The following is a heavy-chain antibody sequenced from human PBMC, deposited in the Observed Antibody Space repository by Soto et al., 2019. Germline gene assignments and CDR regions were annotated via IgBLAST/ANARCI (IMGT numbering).Heavy chain of an antibody. Sequence: GGSLRLSCASSGFTFSSYAMSWVRQAPGKGLEWVSAISGSGASTYYADSVKGRFTISRDNSKNTLYLQMNSLRAEDTAVYYCARDQDCISTSCYTDSYYGMDVWGQGTTVTVSS. D-gene: IGHD2-2*02. CDR1: GFTFSSYA. CDR2: ISGSGAST. CDR3: ARDQDCISTSCYTDSYYGMDV. V-gene: IGHV3-23*01. J-gene: IGHJ6*02.